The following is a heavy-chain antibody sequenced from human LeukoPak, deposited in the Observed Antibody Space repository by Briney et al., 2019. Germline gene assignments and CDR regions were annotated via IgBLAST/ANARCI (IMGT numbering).Heavy chain of an antibody. V-gene: IGHV1-46*01. CDR3: ARSSNGYSPYYYYYMDV. J-gene: IGHJ6*03. Sequence: GASVKVSCKAFGYTFTSYYMHWVRQAPGQGLEWMGIINPSGGSTSYAQKFQGRVTMTRDMSTSTVYMELSSLGSEDTAVYYCARSSNGYSPYYYYYMDVWGKGTTVTVSS. CDR1: GYTFTSYY. D-gene: IGHD5-24*01. CDR2: INPSGGST.